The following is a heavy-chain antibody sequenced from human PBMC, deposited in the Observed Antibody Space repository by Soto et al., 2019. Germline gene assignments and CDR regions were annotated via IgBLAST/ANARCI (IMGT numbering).Heavy chain of an antibody. Sequence: SETLSLTCTVSGGSISGGTYYWGWIRQPPGKGLEWIGSLYYTGRTYYSPSLKSRVTISVDTSKNHFSLNLTSVTAADTAVYYCARRLARGVIGWFDPWGQGTLVTVSS. V-gene: IGHV4-39*02. D-gene: IGHD3-10*01. J-gene: IGHJ5*02. CDR3: ARRLARGVIGWFDP. CDR2: LYYTGRT. CDR1: GGSISGGTYY.